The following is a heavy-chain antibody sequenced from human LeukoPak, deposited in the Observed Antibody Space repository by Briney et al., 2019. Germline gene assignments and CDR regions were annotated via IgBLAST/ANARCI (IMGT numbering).Heavy chain of an antibody. J-gene: IGHJ6*03. CDR3: ARDQSGARGGYYPTSHYYYYYYMDV. CDR2: IYTSGST. V-gene: IGHV4-61*02. Sequence: PSQTLSLTCTVSGGSISSGSYYWSWIRQPAGKGLEWIGRIYTSGSTNYNPSLKSRVTISVDTSKNQFSLKLSSVTAAGTAVYYCARDQSGARGGYYPTSHYYYYYYMDVWGKGTTVTVSS. D-gene: IGHD3-3*01. CDR1: GGSISSGSYY.